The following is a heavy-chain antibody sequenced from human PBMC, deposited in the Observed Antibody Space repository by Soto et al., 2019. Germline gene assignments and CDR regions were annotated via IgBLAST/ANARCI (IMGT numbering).Heavy chain of an antibody. J-gene: IGHJ4*02. V-gene: IGHV6-1*01. CDR1: GDSVSSNSAA. Sequence: SQTISLTCAISGDSVSSNSAAWNWIRQSPSTGLEWLGRTYYRSKWYNDYAVSVKSRITLNPDTSKNQFSLQLNSVTPEDTAVYYCSRDPIIGYNYGSSDYWGQGTLVTVSS. CDR2: TYYRSKWYN. CDR3: SRDPIIGYNYGSSDY. D-gene: IGHD5-18*01.